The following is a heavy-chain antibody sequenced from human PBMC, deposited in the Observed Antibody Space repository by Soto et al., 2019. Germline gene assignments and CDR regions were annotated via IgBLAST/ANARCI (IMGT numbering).Heavy chain of an antibody. CDR3: ARDLAAADSFKYYYYGMDV. D-gene: IGHD6-13*01. CDR2: ISYDGSNK. Sequence: PGGSLRLSCAASGFTFSSYAMHWVRQAPGKGLEWVAVISYDGSNKYCADSVKGRFTISRDNSKNTLYLQMNSLRAEDTAVYYCARDLAAADSFKYYYYGMDVWGQGTTVTVSS. CDR1: GFTFSSYA. J-gene: IGHJ6*02. V-gene: IGHV3-30-3*01.